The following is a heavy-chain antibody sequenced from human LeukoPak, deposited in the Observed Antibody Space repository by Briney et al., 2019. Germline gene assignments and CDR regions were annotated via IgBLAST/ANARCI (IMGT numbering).Heavy chain of an antibody. CDR2: MNPNSGNT. V-gene: IGHV1-8*02. Sequence: PGASVKVSCKASGYTFTSYDINWVRQATGQGREWMGWMNPNSGNTGYAQKLQGRVTMTRNTSISTAYMELSSLRSEDTAVYYCARGQGYYDSSGYGADYWGQGTLVIVSS. J-gene: IGHJ4*02. D-gene: IGHD3-22*01. CDR3: ARGQGYYDSSGYGADY. CDR1: GYTFTSYD.